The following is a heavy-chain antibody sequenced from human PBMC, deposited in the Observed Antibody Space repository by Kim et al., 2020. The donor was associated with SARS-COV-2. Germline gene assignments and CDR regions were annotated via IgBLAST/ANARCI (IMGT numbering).Heavy chain of an antibody. CDR2: ISYAGST. J-gene: IGHJ3*02. Sequence: SETLSLTCTVSGGSINSGGYYWSWVRRHPGKGLEWIGHISYAGSTNYNPSLTGRISMSVDTSKNQFSLKLTSVTAADTAVYYCATSTHYGSGSYYQSDAFDIWGQGTVVPVSS. CDR1: GGSINSGGYY. D-gene: IGHD3-10*01. CDR3: ATSTHYGSGSYYQSDAFDI. V-gene: IGHV4-31*03.